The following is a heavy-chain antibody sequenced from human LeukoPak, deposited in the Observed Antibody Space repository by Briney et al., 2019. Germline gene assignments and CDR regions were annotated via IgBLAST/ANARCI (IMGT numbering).Heavy chain of an antibody. Sequence: GGSLRLSCAASGFTFSSYAMSWVRQAPGKGQEWVSAISGSGGSTYYADSVKGRSTISRDNSKNTLYLQMNSRRAEDTAVYYCAKGTWIQQNTTGAFDIWGQGTMVTVSS. J-gene: IGHJ3*02. D-gene: IGHD5-18*01. CDR2: ISGSGGST. CDR1: GFTFSSYA. V-gene: IGHV3-23*01. CDR3: AKGTWIQQNTTGAFDI.